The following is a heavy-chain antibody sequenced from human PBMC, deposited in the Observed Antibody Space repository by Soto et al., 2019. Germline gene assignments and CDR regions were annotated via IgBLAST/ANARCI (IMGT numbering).Heavy chain of an antibody. D-gene: IGHD3-22*01. CDR2: ISYDGSNK. J-gene: IGHJ5*02. Sequence: GGSLRLSCAASGFTFSSYAMHWVRQAPGKGLEWVAVISYDGSNKYYADSVKGRFTISRDNSTSTAYMELSSLRSEDTAVYYCARDRGPSSGYYPYWFDPWGQGTLVTVSS. V-gene: IGHV3-30-3*01. CDR1: GFTFSSYA. CDR3: ARDRGPSSGYYPYWFDP.